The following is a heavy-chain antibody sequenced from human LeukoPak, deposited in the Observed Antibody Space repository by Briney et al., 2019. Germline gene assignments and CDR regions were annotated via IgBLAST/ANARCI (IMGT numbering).Heavy chain of an antibody. V-gene: IGHV3-48*04. J-gene: IGHJ6*03. Sequence: GGSLRLSCAASGFTFSSYSMNWVRQAPGKGLEWVSYISSSGSTIYYADSVKGRFTISRDNAKNSLYLQMNSLRAEDTAVYYCASGSRLASGYYYYYYMDVWGKGTTVTISS. D-gene: IGHD3-10*01. CDR2: ISSSGSTI. CDR3: ASGSRLASGYYYYYYMDV. CDR1: GFTFSSYS.